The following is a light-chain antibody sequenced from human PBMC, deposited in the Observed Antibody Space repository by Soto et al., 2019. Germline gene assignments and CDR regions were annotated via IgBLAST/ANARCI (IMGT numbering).Light chain of an antibody. V-gene: IGLV2-14*01. Sequence: QSALTQPASVSGSPGQSITISCTGTSSDVGGSNYVSWYQQFPGKAPKLMIYDVSGRPSGVSNRFSGSKSGNTASLTISGLQAEDEADYYCSSYTSSSLYVFGTGTKLTVL. J-gene: IGLJ1*01. CDR1: SSDVGGSNY. CDR3: SSYTSSSLYV. CDR2: DVS.